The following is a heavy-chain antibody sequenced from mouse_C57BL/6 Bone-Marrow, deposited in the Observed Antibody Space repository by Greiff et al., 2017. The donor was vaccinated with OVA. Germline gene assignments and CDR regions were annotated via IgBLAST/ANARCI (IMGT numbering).Heavy chain of an antibody. CDR3: ARPRGYGSSYAMDY. CDR2: ISSGGSYT. V-gene: IGHV5-6*01. D-gene: IGHD1-1*01. Sequence: EVNLVESGGDLVKPGGSLKLSCAASGFTFSSYGMSWVRQTPDKRLEWVATISSGGSYTYYPDSVKGRFTISRDNAKNTLYLQMSSLKSEDTAMYYCARPRGYGSSYAMDYWGQGTSVTVSS. J-gene: IGHJ4*01. CDR1: GFTFSSYG.